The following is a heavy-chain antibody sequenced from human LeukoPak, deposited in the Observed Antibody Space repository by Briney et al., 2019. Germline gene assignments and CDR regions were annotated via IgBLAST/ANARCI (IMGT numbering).Heavy chain of an antibody. CDR1: GYSISNGYY. J-gene: IGHJ5*02. CDR3: VRQERQSNWFDP. Sequence: SETLSLTCTVSGYSISNGYYGGWVRQSPGKGLEWIGNIYQSGDSPYNNPTLKRRFTLSVETAKNKFYLKLNSVTATDTAVYYCVRQERQSNWFDPWGQGTLVIVSS. V-gene: IGHV4-38-2*02. CDR2: IYQSGDSP.